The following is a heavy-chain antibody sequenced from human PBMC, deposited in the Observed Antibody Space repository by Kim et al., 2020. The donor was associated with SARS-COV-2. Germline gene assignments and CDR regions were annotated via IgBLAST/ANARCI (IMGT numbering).Heavy chain of an antibody. CDR1: GGSISSSSYY. D-gene: IGHD3-10*01. CDR2: IYYSGST. Sequence: SETLSLTCTVSGGSISSSSYYWGWIRQPPGKGLEWIGSIYYSGSTYYNPSLKSRVTISVDTSKNQFSLKLSSVTAADTAVYYCASRALYGSGSYYGDYF. V-gene: IGHV4-39*01. J-gene: IGHJ4*01. CDR3: ASRALYGSGSYYGDYF.